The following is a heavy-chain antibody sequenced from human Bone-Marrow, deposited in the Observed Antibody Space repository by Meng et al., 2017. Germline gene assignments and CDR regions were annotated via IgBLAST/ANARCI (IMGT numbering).Heavy chain of an antibody. CDR1: GFTFSSYA. CDR2: ISGSGGST. Sequence: GESLKISCAASGFTFSSYAMHWVRQAPGKGLEWVSAISGSGGSTYYADSVKGRFTISRDNSKNTLYLQMNSLRAEDTAVYYCAKDPGIAVAGGHWGQGTLVTVSS. D-gene: IGHD6-19*01. CDR3: AKDPGIAVAGGH. J-gene: IGHJ4*02. V-gene: IGHV3-23*01.